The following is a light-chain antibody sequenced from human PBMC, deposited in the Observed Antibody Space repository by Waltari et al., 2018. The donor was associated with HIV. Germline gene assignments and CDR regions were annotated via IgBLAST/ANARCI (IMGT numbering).Light chain of an antibody. CDR2: SDK. J-gene: IGLJ3*02. V-gene: IGLV1-44*01. CDR3: AAWDDSLNGQGV. CDR1: SPDTGSNP. Sequence: QSVLPQAPSAPGTPRQRFSISCSGSSPDTGSNPLTCYQLLPGTARKPLIYSDKQRPSGVPDRFSGAKSGTSACLAISGLQPEDEADYYCAAWDDSLNGQGVFGGGTKLTVL.